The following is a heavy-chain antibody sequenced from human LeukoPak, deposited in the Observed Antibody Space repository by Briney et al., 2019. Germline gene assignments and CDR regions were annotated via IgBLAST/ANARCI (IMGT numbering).Heavy chain of an antibody. CDR2: INPNSGAT. J-gene: IGHJ5*02. CDR1: GYTFTGYY. CDR3: ARGRFGELDNWFDP. V-gene: IGHV1-2*02. D-gene: IGHD3-10*01. Sequence: ASVKVSCKASGYTFTGYYINWVRQAPGQGLEWMSCINPNSGATNYAQKVQGRVTMTRDTSISTAYMELSRLASDDTAVYFCARGRFGELDNWFDPWGQGTLVTVSS.